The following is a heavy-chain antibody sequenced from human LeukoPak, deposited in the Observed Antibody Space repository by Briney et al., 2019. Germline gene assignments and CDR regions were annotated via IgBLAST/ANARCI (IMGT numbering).Heavy chain of an antibody. CDR2: INSDGSST. J-gene: IGHJ4*02. CDR3: ARGKYYSDNTGYLGLDY. CDR1: GFTFSSYW. D-gene: IGHD3-22*01. V-gene: IGHV3-74*01. Sequence: GGSLRLSCAASGFTFSSYWVHWVRQAPGKGLVWVSPINSDGSSTSYADSVKGRFTISRDNAKNTLSLQMNSLRAEDTAVYFCARGKYYSDNTGYLGLDYWGQGTLVTVSS.